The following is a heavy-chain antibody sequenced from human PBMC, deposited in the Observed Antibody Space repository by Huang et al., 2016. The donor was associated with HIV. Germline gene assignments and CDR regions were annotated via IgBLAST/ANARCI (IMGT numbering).Heavy chain of an antibody. CDR2: ISPSSSFI. D-gene: IGHD6-13*01. Sequence: EVQLVESGGGLVKPGGSLRLSCAASGFSLDSYSMYWVRQTPGKGLQWVSSISPSSSFIDYADSVKGRFSISRDNAKNSLYLQMNNLRGEDTAVYYCARDRGQQLSPFDSWGQGTLVTVSS. J-gene: IGHJ4*02. CDR1: GFSLDSYS. CDR3: ARDRGQQLSPFDS. V-gene: IGHV3-21*01.